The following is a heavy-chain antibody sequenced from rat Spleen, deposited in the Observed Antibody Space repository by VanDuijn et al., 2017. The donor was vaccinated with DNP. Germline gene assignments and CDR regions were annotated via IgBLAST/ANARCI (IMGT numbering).Heavy chain of an antibody. CDR3: ARHVLPLRVWDY. V-gene: IGHV5-22*01. D-gene: IGHD1-4*01. CDR2: ISSDGGSA. Sequence: EVQLVESGGGLVQPGRSLKLSCAASGFTFSDYYMAWVRQAPTKGLEWVAYISSDGGSAYYGNSVKARFTISRDTAKSTLYLQMNSLRSEDMATYYCARHVLPLRVWDYWGQGVMVTVSS. J-gene: IGHJ2*01. CDR1: GFTFSDYY.